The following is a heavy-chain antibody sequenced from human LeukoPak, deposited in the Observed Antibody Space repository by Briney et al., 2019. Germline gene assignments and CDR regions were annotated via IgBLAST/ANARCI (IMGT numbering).Heavy chain of an antibody. CDR2: ISGSGGST. CDR1: GFTFSSYA. CDR3: ARERAGGLRLSSGYYYVDY. D-gene: IGHD3-22*01. V-gene: IGHV3-23*01. Sequence: PGGSLRLSCAASGFTFSSYAMSWVRQAPGKGLEWVSAISGSGGSTYYADSVKGRFTISRDNSKNTLYLQMNSLRAEDTAVYYCARERAGGLRLSSGYYYVDYWGQGTLVTVSS. J-gene: IGHJ4*02.